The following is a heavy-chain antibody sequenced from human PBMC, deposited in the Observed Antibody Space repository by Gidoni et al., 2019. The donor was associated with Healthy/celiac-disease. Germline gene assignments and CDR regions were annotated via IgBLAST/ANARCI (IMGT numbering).Heavy chain of an antibody. CDR2: INTNSGGT. CDR1: YY. V-gene: IGHV1-2*02. D-gene: IGHD3-22*01. Sequence: YYMRRVRHAPGQGLEWMGWINTNSGGTNYAQKFQGRVTMTRDTSIITADMELSRLRSDDTAVYYCARDHDYDSSGYYNYWGQGTLVTVSS. CDR3: ARDHDYDSSGYYNY. J-gene: IGHJ4*02.